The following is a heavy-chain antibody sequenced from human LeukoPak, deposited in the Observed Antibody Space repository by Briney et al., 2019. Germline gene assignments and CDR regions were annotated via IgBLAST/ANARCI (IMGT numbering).Heavy chain of an antibody. Sequence: ASVKVSCKASGYTFTSYDINWVRQATGQGLEWMGWMNPNSGNTGYAQKFQGRVTITRNTSISTAYMELSSLRSEDTAVYYCARGLGDCSSTSCYVDAFDIWGQGTMVTVSS. CDR3: ARGLGDCSSTSCYVDAFDI. CDR1: GYTFTSYD. CDR2: MNPNSGNT. V-gene: IGHV1-8*03. D-gene: IGHD2-2*01. J-gene: IGHJ3*02.